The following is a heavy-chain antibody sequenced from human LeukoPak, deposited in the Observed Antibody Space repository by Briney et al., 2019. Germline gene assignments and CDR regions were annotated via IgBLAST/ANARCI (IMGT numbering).Heavy chain of an antibody. CDR1: AGSISTYC. CDR2: IYTSGST. D-gene: IGHD3/OR15-3a*01. Sequence: SETLSLTCTVSAGSISTYCWSWIRQPAGKGLEWIGRIYTSGSTNYNPSLKSRVTMSVDTSKNQFSLKLSSVTAADTAVYYCARVGPATLKPYYFDYWGQRTLVTVSS. CDR3: ARVGPATLKPYYFDY. V-gene: IGHV4-4*07. J-gene: IGHJ4*02.